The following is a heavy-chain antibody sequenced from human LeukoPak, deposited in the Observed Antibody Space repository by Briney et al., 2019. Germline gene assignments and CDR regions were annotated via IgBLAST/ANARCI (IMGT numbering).Heavy chain of an antibody. D-gene: IGHD5-12*01. V-gene: IGHV3-30*04. CDR3: ARGTTDIVADISDAFDI. CDR1: GFTFSSYA. J-gene: IGHJ3*02. Sequence: GRSLRLSCAASGFTFSSYAMHWVRQAPGKGLEWVAAISYDARNKYYAVSVRGRFTISRDNSRNTLFLQLNGLKAEDTAVYFCARGTTDIVADISDAFDIWGQGSVVTVSS. CDR2: ISYDARNK.